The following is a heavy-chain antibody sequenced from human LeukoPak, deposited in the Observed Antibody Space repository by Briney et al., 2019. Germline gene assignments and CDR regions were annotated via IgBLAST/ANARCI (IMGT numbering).Heavy chain of an antibody. CDR2: INPSGGST. Sequence: GASVKVSCKASGYTFTSYGISWVRQAPGQGLEWMGIINPSGGSTSYAQKSQGRVTMTRDMSTSTVYMELSSLRSEDTAVYYCAAVTQDNWFDPWGQGTLVTVSS. D-gene: IGHD4-17*01. CDR3: AAVTQDNWFDP. J-gene: IGHJ5*02. CDR1: GYTFTSYG. V-gene: IGHV1-46*03.